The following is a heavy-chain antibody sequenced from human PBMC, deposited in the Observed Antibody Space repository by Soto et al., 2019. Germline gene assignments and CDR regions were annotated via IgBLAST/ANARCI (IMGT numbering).Heavy chain of an antibody. CDR1: GYTFTSYG. CDR3: ASSAWDDYGDYLDY. J-gene: IGHJ4*02. Sequence: ASVKVSCKASGYTFTSYGISWVRQAPGQGLEWMGWISAYNGNTNYAQKLQGRVTMTTDTSTSTAYMELRSLRSDDTAVYYCASSAWDDYGDYLDYWRQGPLVTVSS. CDR2: ISAYNGNT. V-gene: IGHV1-18*01. D-gene: IGHD4-17*01.